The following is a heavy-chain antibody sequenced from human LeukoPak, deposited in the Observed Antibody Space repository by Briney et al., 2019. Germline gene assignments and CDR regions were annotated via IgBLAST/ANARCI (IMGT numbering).Heavy chain of an antibody. V-gene: IGHV3-11*05. D-gene: IGHD3-16*01. CDR2: IFRDSDDK. CDR3: ARELGVSRAFDV. CDR1: GFTFGDHF. Sequence: PGGSLRLSCAGSGFTFGDHFMAWIRQTPGKGPQRIAYIFRDSDDKVYVDSVRGRFTISKEKGKNLMYLQMSRLTAEDTAVYYCARELGVSRAFDVWGQGTMVTVSS. J-gene: IGHJ3*01.